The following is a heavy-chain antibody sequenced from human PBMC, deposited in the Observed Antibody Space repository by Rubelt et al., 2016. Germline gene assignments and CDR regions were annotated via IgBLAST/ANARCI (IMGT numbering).Heavy chain of an antibody. CDR2: ISAYNGNT. Sequence: QVQLVQSGAEVKKPGASVKVSCKASGYTFTSYGISWVRQAPGQGLEWMGWISAYNGNTNYAQKLQGRVTMTTDTSTSTAYMELSSLRSEDTAVYYCARDLVGAAPQVTFDIWGQGTMVTVSS. CDR1: GYTFTSYG. J-gene: IGHJ3*02. V-gene: IGHV1-18*01. CDR3: ARDLVGAAPQVTFDI. D-gene: IGHD1-26*01.